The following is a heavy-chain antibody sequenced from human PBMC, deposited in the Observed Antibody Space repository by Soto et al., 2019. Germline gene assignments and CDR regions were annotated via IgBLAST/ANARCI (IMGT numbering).Heavy chain of an antibody. Sequence: QITLNESGPTLVKPTQTLTLTCTFSGFSLSTRDVGVGWIRQPPGEALEWLGVVYWDDSKTYSPSLESRLTITKDTPKNQLVLRMTKMDPVDTATYYCAHCRGGVASFWGQGTLVTVSS. J-gene: IGHJ4*02. CDR3: AHCRGGVASF. CDR2: VYWDDSK. CDR1: GFSLSTRDVG. V-gene: IGHV2-5*02. D-gene: IGHD2-2*01.